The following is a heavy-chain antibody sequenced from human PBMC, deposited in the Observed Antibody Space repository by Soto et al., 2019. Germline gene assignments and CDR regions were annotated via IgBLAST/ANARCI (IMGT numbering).Heavy chain of an antibody. J-gene: IGHJ4*02. Sequence: QVQLVESGGGVVQPERSLRLSCAASGFTFSRYGMHWVRQTPGKGLEWVAVISDNGSDKYYGDSVKGRFTISRDNSKNTRDLQRNCLRAEDRAVYFCARDPFGQTYPVVYDYWGQGTLVTVSS. D-gene: IGHD3-3*01. V-gene: IGHV3-30*03. CDR1: GFTFSRYG. CDR3: ARDPFGQTYPVVYDY. CDR2: ISDNGSDK.